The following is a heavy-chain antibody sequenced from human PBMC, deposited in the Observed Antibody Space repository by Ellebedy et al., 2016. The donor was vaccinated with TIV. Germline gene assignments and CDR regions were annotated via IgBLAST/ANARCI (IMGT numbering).Heavy chain of an antibody. D-gene: IGHD5-18*01. CDR3: AKGDGIPSFDY. Sequence: GESLKISCVASGFTSSTYEIHWVRQAPGKGLEWVSSIGGTGSTFYVDSVKGRFAISRDNTKNTLFLQMNSLRAEDTAVYYCAKGDGIPSFDYWGQGTLVTVSS. J-gene: IGHJ4*02. V-gene: IGHV3-23*01. CDR2: IGGTGST. CDR1: GFTSSTYE.